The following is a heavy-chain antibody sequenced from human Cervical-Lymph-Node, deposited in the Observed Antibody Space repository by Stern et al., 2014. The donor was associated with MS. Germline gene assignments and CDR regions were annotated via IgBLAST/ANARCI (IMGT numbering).Heavy chain of an antibody. CDR3: SRSTTPDDY. D-gene: IGHD2-15*01. CDR1: GFTFGDYA. V-gene: IGHV3-49*03. J-gene: IGHJ4*02. Sequence: VQLVESGGGLAQPGRSLRLSCTASGFTFGDYAMSWYRQAPGKGLELLGLIRSKDFGETTQYAASVKSRCTISRDDSKSIAYLQMNSLRSEDTAVYYGSRSTTPDDYWGQGTLVTVSS. CDR2: IRSKDFGETT.